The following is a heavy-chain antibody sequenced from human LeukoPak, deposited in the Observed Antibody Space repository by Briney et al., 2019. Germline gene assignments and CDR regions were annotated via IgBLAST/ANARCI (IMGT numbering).Heavy chain of an antibody. Sequence: SETLSLTCTVSGGSISSSPYYWGWVRQPPGKGLEWIGNIFYSGSTYYSPSLKSRVTISGDTSKNQFSLKLSSVTAADTAVYYCARGCSSGYDYRDYFDYWGQGTLVTVSS. J-gene: IGHJ4*02. D-gene: IGHD3-22*01. V-gene: IGHV4-39*07. CDR1: GGSISSSPYY. CDR3: ARGCSSGYDYRDYFDY. CDR2: IFYSGST.